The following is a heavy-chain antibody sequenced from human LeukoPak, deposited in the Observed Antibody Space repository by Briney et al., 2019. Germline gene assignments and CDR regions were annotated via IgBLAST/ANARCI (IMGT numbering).Heavy chain of an antibody. Sequence: ASVKVSCKASGYTFTSYGISWVRQAPGQGLEWMGWISAYNGNTNYAQKLQGRVTMTTDTSTSTAYMELRSLRSDDTAVYYRARITYDFWSGYYMPDDPWGQGTLVTVSS. J-gene: IGHJ5*02. CDR2: ISAYNGNT. CDR1: GYTFTSYG. V-gene: IGHV1-18*01. D-gene: IGHD3-3*01. CDR3: ARITYDFWSGYYMPDDP.